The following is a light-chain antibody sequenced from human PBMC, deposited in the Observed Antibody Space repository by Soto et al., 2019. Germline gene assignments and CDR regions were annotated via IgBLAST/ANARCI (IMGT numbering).Light chain of an antibody. CDR1: QSVRTY. J-gene: IGKJ4*01. CDR2: DAS. CDR3: QQRSNWPPF. Sequence: EIVLTQSPATLSLSPGERATLSCRASQSVRTYLSYVAWYQQRPGQAPRLLIYDASNRATGIPARFSGSGSGTDFTLTISSLEPEDFAVYYCQQRSNWPPFFGGGTKVEIK. V-gene: IGKV3-11*01.